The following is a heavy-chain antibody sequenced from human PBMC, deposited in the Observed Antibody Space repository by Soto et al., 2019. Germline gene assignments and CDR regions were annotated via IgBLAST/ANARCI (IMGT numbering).Heavy chain of an antibody. J-gene: IGHJ6*02. D-gene: IGHD2-2*01. V-gene: IGHV5-51*01. CDR1: GYSFTSYW. CDR2: IYPGDSDT. CDR3: ARLRYCSSTSCLGTPHYYYYGMDV. Sequence: GESLKISCKGSGYSFTSYWIGWVRQMPGKGLEWMGIIYPGDSDTRYSPSFQGQVTISADKSISTAYLQWSSLKASDTAMYYCARLRYCSSTSCLGTPHYYYYGMDVWGQGTTVTVS.